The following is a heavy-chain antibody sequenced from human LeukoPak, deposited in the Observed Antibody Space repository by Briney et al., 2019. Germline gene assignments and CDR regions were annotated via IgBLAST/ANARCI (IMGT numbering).Heavy chain of an antibody. J-gene: IGHJ3*02. CDR1: GFTFSTCG. V-gene: IGHV3-30*03. D-gene: IGHD3-16*01. CDR2: ISYDGSYK. CDR3: ASWDPQLGDAFDI. Sequence: GGSLRLSCGASGFTFSTCGMHWVRQSPGKGLEWIALISYDGSYKDFADSVQGRFTISRDNSKNTLYLQMNSLRPENTAVYYCASWDPQLGDAFDIWGQGTMVTVSS.